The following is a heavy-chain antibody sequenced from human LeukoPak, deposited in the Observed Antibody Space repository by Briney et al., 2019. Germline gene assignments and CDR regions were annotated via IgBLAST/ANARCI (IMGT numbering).Heavy chain of an antibody. V-gene: IGHV3-21*01. CDR1: GFTFSSYS. J-gene: IGHJ4*02. CDR3: ARKGVFCSSTSCYRAEFDY. CDR2: ISGGSSYI. Sequence: GGSLRLSCAASGFTFSSYSMNWVRQAPGKGLEWVSSISGGSSYIYYADSVKGRFTISRDNAKNSLYLQMSSLTAEDTAVYYCARKGVFCSSTSCYRAEFDYWGQGTLVTVSS. D-gene: IGHD2-2*02.